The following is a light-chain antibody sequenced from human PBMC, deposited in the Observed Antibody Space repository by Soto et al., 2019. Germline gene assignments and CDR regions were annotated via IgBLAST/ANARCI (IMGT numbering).Light chain of an antibody. Sequence: DIQMTQSPSSLSASVGDRVTITCRASQGISNYLAWYQQKPGKVPKLLIYAASTLQSGVPSRFSGSGSGTDFTLTISSLQPEDVATYYCQNYNSALGIFTFGPGTKVDIK. CDR2: AAS. V-gene: IGKV1-27*01. J-gene: IGKJ3*01. CDR1: QGISNY. CDR3: QNYNSALGIFT.